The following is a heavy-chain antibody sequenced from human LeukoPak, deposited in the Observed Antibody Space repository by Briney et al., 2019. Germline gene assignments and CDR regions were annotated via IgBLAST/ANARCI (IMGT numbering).Heavy chain of an antibody. Sequence: PSETLSLTCAVSGGSISGYYWSWIRQSPDKGLEWIGYIYYSGSTNYNPSLKSRVTISVDTSKNQFSLKLSSVTAADTAVYYCARLQMEPYFQHWGQGTLVTVSS. J-gene: IGHJ1*01. D-gene: IGHD1-1*01. CDR1: GGSISGYY. V-gene: IGHV4-59*08. CDR2: IYYSGST. CDR3: ARLQMEPYFQH.